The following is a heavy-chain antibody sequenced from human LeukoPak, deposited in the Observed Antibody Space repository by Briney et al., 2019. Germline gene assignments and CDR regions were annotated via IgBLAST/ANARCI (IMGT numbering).Heavy chain of an antibody. J-gene: IGHJ4*02. CDR1: GYTFTGYY. V-gene: IGHV1-2*02. CDR3: ARDQGGYSYGYPRYYFDY. D-gene: IGHD5-18*01. CDR2: FNPNSGGT. Sequence: GASVKVSCKASGYTFTGYYMHWVRQAPGPGLEWIGSFNPNSGGTNYAQKFQGRVTMTRDTSISTAYMELSRLRPDDTAVYYCARDQGGYSYGYPRYYFDYWGQGTLVTVSS.